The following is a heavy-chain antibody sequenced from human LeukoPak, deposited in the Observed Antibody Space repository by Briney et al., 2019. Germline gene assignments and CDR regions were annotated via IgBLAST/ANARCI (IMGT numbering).Heavy chain of an antibody. D-gene: IGHD3-22*01. V-gene: IGHV4-34*01. J-gene: IGHJ5*02. Sequence: SETLSLTCAVYGGSFSDHYWSWIRQPPGKGLEWIGEINLSGSTNYNPSLKSRVTISVDTSKNQFSLKLSSVTAADTAVYYCARRAVDGYYDSSGYSQRPNWFDPWGQGTLVTVSS. CDR1: GGSFSDHY. CDR2: INLSGST. CDR3: ARRAVDGYYDSSGYSQRPNWFDP.